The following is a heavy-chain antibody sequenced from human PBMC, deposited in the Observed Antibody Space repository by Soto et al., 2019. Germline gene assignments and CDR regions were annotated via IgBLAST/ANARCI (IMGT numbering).Heavy chain of an antibody. CDR1: GYTFTNFG. CDR3: AREPPRATAGLNYFDP. Sequence: QVQLVQSGTEVKKPGASVKVSCKTSGYTFTNFGISWVRQAPGQGLEWMGWISPFNGHTHHAQKFQGRVTLTTDTSTTTAFLELRSLRSDDTAVYYCAREPPRATAGLNYFDPWGQGTLVSVSS. D-gene: IGHD6-13*01. CDR2: ISPFNGHT. J-gene: IGHJ5*02. V-gene: IGHV1-18*01.